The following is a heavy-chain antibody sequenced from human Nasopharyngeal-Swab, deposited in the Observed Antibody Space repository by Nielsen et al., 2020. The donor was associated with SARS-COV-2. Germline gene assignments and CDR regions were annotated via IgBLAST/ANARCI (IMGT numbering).Heavy chain of an antibody. CDR2: ISYDGSNK. CDR3: AKNSGYDSFDY. CDR1: GFTFSSYG. Sequence: GGSLRLSCAASGFTFSSYGMHWVRQAPGKGLEWVAVISYDGSNKYYADSVKGRFTISRDNSKNTLYLQMNNLRAEDTAVYYCAKNSGYDSFDYWGQGTLVTVSS. D-gene: IGHD5-12*01. J-gene: IGHJ4*02. V-gene: IGHV3-30*18.